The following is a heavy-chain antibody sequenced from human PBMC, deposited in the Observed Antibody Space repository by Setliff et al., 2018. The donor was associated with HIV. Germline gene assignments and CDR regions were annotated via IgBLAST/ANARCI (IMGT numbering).Heavy chain of an antibody. D-gene: IGHD3-3*01. V-gene: IGHV4-59*06. CDR1: GGSISSHY. CDR2: ISYSGST. J-gene: IGHJ5*02. CDR3: ARGVTIFGVVIQNWFDP. Sequence: LSLTCTVPGGSISSHYWSWIRQPPLKGLELSGYISYSGSTYYKPSLKSRVTISVDTSKTQFSLRLTSVTASDPAVYYCARGVTIFGVVIQNWFDPWGQRTLFTVSS.